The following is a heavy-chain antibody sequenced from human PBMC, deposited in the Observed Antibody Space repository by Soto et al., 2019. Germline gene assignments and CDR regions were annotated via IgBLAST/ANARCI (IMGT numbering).Heavy chain of an antibody. CDR2: ISYDGSNK. CDR1: GFTFSSYG. CDR3: AASRGYDSSGYSGYYYGMDV. Sequence: PGGSLRLSCAASGFTFSSYGMHWVRQAPGKGLEWVAVISYDGSNKYYADSVKGRFTISRDNSKNTLYLQMNSLRAEDTALYYCAASRGYDSSGYSGYYYGMDVWGQGTTVTVSS. D-gene: IGHD3-22*01. J-gene: IGHJ6*02. V-gene: IGHV3-30*03.